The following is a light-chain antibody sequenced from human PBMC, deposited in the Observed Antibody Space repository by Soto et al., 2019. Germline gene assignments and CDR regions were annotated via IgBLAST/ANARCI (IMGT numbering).Light chain of an antibody. CDR3: QQRSNWPPALT. V-gene: IGKV3-11*01. CDR1: QSVSSY. CDR2: DAS. Sequence: EIVLTQSPAPLSSSPGERATLSCRASQSVSSYLAWYQQKPGQAPRLLIYDASNRATGIPARFSGSGSGPDFTLTISSLEPEDFAVYYCQQRSNWPPALTVGGGTKVEIK. J-gene: IGKJ4*01.